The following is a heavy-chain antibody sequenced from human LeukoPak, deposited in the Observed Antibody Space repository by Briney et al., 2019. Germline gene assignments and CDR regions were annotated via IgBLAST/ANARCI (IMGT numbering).Heavy chain of an antibody. CDR3: ARGQLWQTGWFDP. J-gene: IGHJ5*02. CDR1: GFTFSDYS. V-gene: IGHV3-21*01. CDR2: ISSTSSYI. Sequence: GGSRRLSCAASGFTFSDYSMHWVRQAPGKGLEWVSCISSTSSYIYYADSVRGRFTISRDNAKNSLYLQMNSLRAEDTAVYYCARGQLWQTGWFDPWGQGTLVTVSS. D-gene: IGHD5-18*01.